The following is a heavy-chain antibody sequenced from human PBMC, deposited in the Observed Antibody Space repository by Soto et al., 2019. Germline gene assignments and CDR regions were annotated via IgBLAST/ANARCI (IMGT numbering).Heavy chain of an antibody. CDR1: GYIFTGHY. Sequence: ASVKVSCKASGYIFTGHYINWVRQAPGQGLEYMGWINPNSGDTNYAQKFQGRVTITTDTSITTAYMELSRLTSDDTAVYYCSRPFGGSGSCHNWLDLWGQGTQVTVSS. J-gene: IGHJ5*01. D-gene: IGHD3-22*01. V-gene: IGHV1-2*02. CDR2: INPNSGDT. CDR3: SRPFGGSGSCHNWLDL.